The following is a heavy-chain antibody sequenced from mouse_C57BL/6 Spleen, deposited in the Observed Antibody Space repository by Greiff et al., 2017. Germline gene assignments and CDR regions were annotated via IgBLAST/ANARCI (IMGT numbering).Heavy chain of an antibody. CDR3: ARGDPYYYGSSYLYFDV. Sequence: VQLQQPGTELVKPGASVKLSCKASGYTFTSYWMHWVKPRPGQGLEWIGNINPSNGGTNYNEKFKSKATLTVDKSSSTAYMQLVSLTSEDAAVYYCARGDPYYYGSSYLYFDVWGTGTTVTVSS. CDR1: GYTFTSYW. J-gene: IGHJ1*03. CDR2: INPSNGGT. D-gene: IGHD1-1*01. V-gene: IGHV1-53*01.